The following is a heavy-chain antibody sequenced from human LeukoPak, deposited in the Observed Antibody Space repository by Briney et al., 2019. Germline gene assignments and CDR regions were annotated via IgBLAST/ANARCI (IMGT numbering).Heavy chain of an antibody. Sequence: PSETLSLTCTVSGGSISSGDYYWSWIRQPPGKGLEWIGYIYYSGSTYYNPSLKSRVTISVDTSKNQFSLKLSSVSAADTAVYYWASGLYCSGGRCNSVYYYGMDGRGQGTTVTVSS. J-gene: IGHJ6*01. CDR2: IYYSGST. CDR3: ASGLYCSGGRCNSVYYYGMDG. V-gene: IGHV4-30-4*01. D-gene: IGHD2-15*01. CDR1: GGSISSGDYY.